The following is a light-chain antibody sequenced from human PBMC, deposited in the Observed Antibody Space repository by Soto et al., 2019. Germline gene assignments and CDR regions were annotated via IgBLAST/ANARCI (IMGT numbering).Light chain of an antibody. Sequence: QSALTQPASVSGSPGQSITISCTGTSSDVGGHNFVSWYQHHPGKAPKLMIYEVTHRPSGISDRFSGSKSGNTASLTISGLQAEDEADYSCNSYTSTFTWVFGGGTKLTVL. CDR1: SSDVGGHNF. V-gene: IGLV2-14*01. J-gene: IGLJ3*02. CDR2: EVT. CDR3: NSYTSTFTWV.